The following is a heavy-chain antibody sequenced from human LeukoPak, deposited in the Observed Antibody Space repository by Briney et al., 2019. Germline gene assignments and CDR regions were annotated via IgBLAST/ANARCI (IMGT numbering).Heavy chain of an antibody. CDR3: ARSRTSSGWRPGYAFDI. Sequence: PETLSLTCTVPGGSISSYYWSWIRQPAGKGVEWIGRIYTSGSTNYNPSLKSRVTMSVDTSKNQFSLKLSSVTAADTAVYYCARSRTSSGWRPGYAFDIWGQGTMVTVSS. CDR2: IYTSGST. CDR1: GGSISSYY. J-gene: IGHJ3*02. D-gene: IGHD6-19*01. V-gene: IGHV4-4*07.